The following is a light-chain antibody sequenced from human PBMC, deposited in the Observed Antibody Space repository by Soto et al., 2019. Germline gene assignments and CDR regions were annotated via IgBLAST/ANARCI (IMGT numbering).Light chain of an antibody. J-gene: IGLJ1*01. V-gene: IGLV1-40*01. Sequence: QSVLTQPPSVSGAPGQRVTISCTGSSSNIGAGYDVDWYQQLPGTAPKLPIYGNSNRPSGVPDRFSGSKSGTSASLAITGLQAEDEADYYCQSYDSSLSGFYVFGSGTKLTFL. CDR1: SSNIGAGYD. CDR2: GNS. CDR3: QSYDSSLSGFYV.